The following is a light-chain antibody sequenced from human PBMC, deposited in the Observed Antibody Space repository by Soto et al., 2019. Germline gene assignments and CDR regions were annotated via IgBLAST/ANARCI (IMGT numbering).Light chain of an antibody. CDR2: DAS. Sequence: DIQMTQSPSTLSASVGDSVTITCRASQSISSWLAWYQQKPGKAPKLLIYDASSLESGVPSRFSGSGSGTEFTLTISSLQPDDFATYYCQQYNSYRTLGQGTKVDI. J-gene: IGKJ1*01. CDR3: QQYNSYRT. V-gene: IGKV1-5*01. CDR1: QSISSW.